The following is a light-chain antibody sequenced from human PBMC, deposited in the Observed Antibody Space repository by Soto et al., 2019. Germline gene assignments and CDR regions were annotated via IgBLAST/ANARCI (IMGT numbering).Light chain of an antibody. CDR3: QAWDSSSAV. CDR1: KLGDTY. V-gene: IGLV3-1*01. Sequence: SYELTQPPSVSVSPGQTASITCSGDKLGDTYTCWFQQKPGQSPVLVIYQDSIRPSGIPERFSGSTSGNTATLTISGTQAMDEADYYCQAWDSSSAVFGGGTKLTVL. J-gene: IGLJ3*02. CDR2: QDS.